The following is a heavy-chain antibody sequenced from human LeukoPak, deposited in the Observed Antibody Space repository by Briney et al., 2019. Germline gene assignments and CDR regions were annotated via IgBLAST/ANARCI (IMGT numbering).Heavy chain of an antibody. J-gene: IGHJ4*02. V-gene: IGHV1-8*01. Sequence: ASVKVSCKASGYTFTSYDVNWVRQATGQGLEWMGWMNPNSGNTGYAQKFQGRVTMTRNTSISTAYMELSSLRSEDTAVYYCARGRYCSSTSCYSQIYAYWGQGTLVTVSS. CDR2: MNPNSGNT. CDR3: ARGRYCSSTSCYSQIYAY. D-gene: IGHD2-2*01. CDR1: GYTFTSYD.